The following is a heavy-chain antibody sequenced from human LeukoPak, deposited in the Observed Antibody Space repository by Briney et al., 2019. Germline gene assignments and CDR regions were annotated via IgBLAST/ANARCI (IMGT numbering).Heavy chain of an antibody. D-gene: IGHD2-15*01. Sequence: GASVKVSCKASGYTFTSYYMHWVRQAPGQGLEWMGIINPSGGSTSYAQKFQGRVTITADESTSTAYMELSSLRSEDTAVYYCARGLGYCSGGSCYSNSMDVWGKGTTVTISS. V-gene: IGHV1-46*01. J-gene: IGHJ6*03. CDR3: ARGLGYCSGGSCYSNSMDV. CDR1: GYTFTSYY. CDR2: INPSGGST.